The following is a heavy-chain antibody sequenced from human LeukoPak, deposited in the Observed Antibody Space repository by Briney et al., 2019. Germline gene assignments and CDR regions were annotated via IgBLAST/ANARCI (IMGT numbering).Heavy chain of an antibody. D-gene: IGHD3-10*01. Sequence: ASVKVSCKASGYIFTGYHIHWVRQAPGQGLEWMGWIDPNSGGTNYAQKFLGSVTMTGDTSINTAFMELSRLRSDDTAIYYCARGRGTTMVRGVITNYFDLWGRGSLVTVSS. CDR1: GYIFTGYH. CDR2: IDPNSGGT. J-gene: IGHJ2*01. CDR3: ARGRGTTMVRGVITNYFDL. V-gene: IGHV1-2*02.